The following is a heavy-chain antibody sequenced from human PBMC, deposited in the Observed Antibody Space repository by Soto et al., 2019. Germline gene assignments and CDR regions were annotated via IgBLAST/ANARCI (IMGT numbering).Heavy chain of an antibody. V-gene: IGHV1-2*04. CDR2: IDPNSGAT. D-gene: IGHD1-1*01. Sequence: ASVKVSCKAFGYTFTGYYIHWVRQAPGQGLEWMAYIDPNSGATKYAQKFQGLVTLTRDTSIRTAYMELTSLRSDDTAVYYCARGGGTIFAPLHWGRGTLVTVSS. CDR1: GYTFTGYY. CDR3: ARGGGTIFAPLH. J-gene: IGHJ4*02.